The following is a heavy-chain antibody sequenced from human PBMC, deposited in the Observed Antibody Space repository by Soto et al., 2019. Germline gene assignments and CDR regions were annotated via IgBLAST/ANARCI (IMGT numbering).Heavy chain of an antibody. D-gene: IGHD3-22*01. J-gene: IGHJ4*02. CDR1: GYTFTSYG. Sequence: QVQLVQSGAEVKKPGASVKVSCKASGYTFTSYGISWVRQAPGQGLEWMGWISAYNGNTNYAQKLQGRVTMTTDTPTSTAYMELRSLRSDDTDVYYCARDQRYDSSGYTFDYWGQGTLVTVSS. CDR2: ISAYNGNT. CDR3: ARDQRYDSSGYTFDY. V-gene: IGHV1-18*01.